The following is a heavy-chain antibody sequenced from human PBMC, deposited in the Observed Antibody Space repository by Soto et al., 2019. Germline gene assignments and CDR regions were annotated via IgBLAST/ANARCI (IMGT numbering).Heavy chain of an antibody. CDR1: GYAFTTYG. J-gene: IGHJ4*02. CDR3: ARGRYGDY. Sequence: QVHLVQSGAEVKKPGASVKVSCKGSGYAFTTYGITWVRQAPGQGLEWMGWISAHNGNTNYAQKLQGRVPVTRDTSTSTAYLELKSLRFDGTAVYYCARGRYGDYWGQGALVTVSS. CDR2: ISAHNGNT. D-gene: IGHD1-1*01. V-gene: IGHV1-18*01.